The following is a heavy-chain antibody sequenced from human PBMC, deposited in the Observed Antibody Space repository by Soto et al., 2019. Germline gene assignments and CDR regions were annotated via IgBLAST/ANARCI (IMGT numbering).Heavy chain of an antibody. D-gene: IGHD5-18*01. CDR3: ARGPRYSYGYFYYYGMDV. CDR2: IYYSGST. CDR1: GGSISSYY. V-gene: IGHV4-59*01. Sequence: SETLSLACTVSGGSISSYYWSWIRQPPGKGLEWIGYIYYSGSTNYNPSLKSRVTISVDTSKNQFSLKLSSVTAADTAVYYCARGPRYSYGYFYYYGMDVWGQGTTVTVS. J-gene: IGHJ6*02.